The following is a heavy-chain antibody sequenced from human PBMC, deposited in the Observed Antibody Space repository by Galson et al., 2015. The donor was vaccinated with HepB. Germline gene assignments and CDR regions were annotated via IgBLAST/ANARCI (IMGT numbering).Heavy chain of an antibody. D-gene: IGHD3-22*01. CDR2: NSDSGGST. CDR3: AKVRGDSSGYSSYYFDY. J-gene: IGHJ4*02. CDR1: GSTFSSYA. Sequence: SLRLSCAASGSTFSSYAMSWVRQAPGKGLEWVSTNSDSGGSTYYADSVKGRFTISRDNSKNTLYLQMNSLRAEDTAVYYCAKVRGDSSGYSSYYFDYWGQGTLVTVSS. V-gene: IGHV3-23*01.